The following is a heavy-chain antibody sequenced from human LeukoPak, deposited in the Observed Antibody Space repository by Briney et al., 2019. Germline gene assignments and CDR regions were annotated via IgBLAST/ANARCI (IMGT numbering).Heavy chain of an antibody. V-gene: IGHV4-38-2*02. D-gene: IGHD4-11*01. CDR1: GYSISSGYY. CDR2: IYHSGST. CDR3: ARGWRTVTTP. J-gene: IGHJ5*02. Sequence: SETLSLTCTVSGYSISSGYYWGWIRQPPGKGLEWIGSIYHSGSTYYNPSLKSRVTISVATSKNQFSLKLSSVTAADTAVYYCARGWRTVTTPWGQGTLVTVSS.